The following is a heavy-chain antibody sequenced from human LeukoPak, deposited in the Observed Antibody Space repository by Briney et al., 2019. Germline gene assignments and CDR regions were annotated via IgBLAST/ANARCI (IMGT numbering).Heavy chain of an antibody. CDR1: GYTFTGYY. D-gene: IGHD1-1*01. V-gene: IGHV1-2*02. CDR2: INPNSGGT. J-gene: IGHJ6*02. Sequence: ASVKVSCKASGYTFTGYYMHWVRQAPGQGLEWMGWINPNSGGTNYAQKFQGRVTMTRDTSISTAYMELSRLRSDDTAVYYCARESGTIFGMDVWGQGTTVTVSS. CDR3: ARESGTIFGMDV.